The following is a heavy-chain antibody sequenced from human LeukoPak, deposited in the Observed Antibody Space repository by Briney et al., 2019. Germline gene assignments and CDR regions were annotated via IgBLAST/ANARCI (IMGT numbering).Heavy chain of an antibody. CDR3: ARVKLWGSSWVREWFDP. CDR1: GGSFSGYY. D-gene: IGHD6-13*01. Sequence: SETLSLTCAVYGGSFSGYYWSWIRQPPGKGLEWIGEIIHRGRTNYNPSLQSRVPISVDTSKHQFSLTLSSVTAADTAVYYCARVKLWGSSWVREWFDPWGQGTLVTVSS. V-gene: IGHV4-34*12. J-gene: IGHJ5*02. CDR2: IIHRGRT.